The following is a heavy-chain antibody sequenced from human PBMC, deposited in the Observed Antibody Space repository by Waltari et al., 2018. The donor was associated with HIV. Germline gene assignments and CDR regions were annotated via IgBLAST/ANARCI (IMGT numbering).Heavy chain of an antibody. Sequence: HLQLQVSRPGLVLRSETLAPTGTAAGGCVSNGNSLWGWIRQTPGKGLEWIGSIYYSGSTYYNPSLKSRVTISVDTSKNQFSLKLSSVTTADTAVFYCARHALRVGAAYWNFDLWGRGTLVTVSS. V-gene: IGHV4-39*01. CDR2: IYYSGST. J-gene: IGHJ2*01. D-gene: IGHD1-26*01. CDR3: ARHALRVGAAYWNFDL. CDR1: GGCVSNGNSL.